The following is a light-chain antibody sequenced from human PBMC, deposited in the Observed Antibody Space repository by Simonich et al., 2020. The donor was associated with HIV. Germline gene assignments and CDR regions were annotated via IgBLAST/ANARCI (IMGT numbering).Light chain of an antibody. CDR3: QQYYSTPLT. CDR2: WAP. J-gene: IGKJ4*01. Sequence: DIVMTQSPDSLAVSLGERATINCKSSQSVLSSSNNKNYLNCYQQKPGQPPKLLIHWAPTRESGVPDRFSGSGSGTDFTLTISSLQAEDVAVYYCQQYYSTPLTFGGGTKVEI. V-gene: IGKV4-1*01. CDR1: QSVLSSSNNKNY.